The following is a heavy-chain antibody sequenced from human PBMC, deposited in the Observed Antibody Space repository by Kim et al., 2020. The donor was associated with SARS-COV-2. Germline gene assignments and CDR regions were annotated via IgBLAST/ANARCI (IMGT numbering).Heavy chain of an antibody. Sequence: GESLRLSCVASGFTFSTSWMTWVRQAPGKGPEWVANIKEDGSKKNYAESVKGRFTISRDNDKNSLHLQMNSLTAEDTAVYYCARDHSYLRLDYWGQGTLVTVSS. J-gene: IGHJ4*02. V-gene: IGHV3-7*01. CDR1: GFTFSTSW. CDR3: ARDHSYLRLDY. CDR2: IKEDGSKK. D-gene: IGHD1-26*01.